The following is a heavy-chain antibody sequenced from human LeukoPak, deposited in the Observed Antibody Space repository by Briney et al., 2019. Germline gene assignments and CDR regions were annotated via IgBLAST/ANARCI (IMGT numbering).Heavy chain of an antibody. CDR2: IYYSGNT. J-gene: IGHJ4*02. D-gene: IGHD5-18*01. CDR3: ARVLRGYSYGPKDY. V-gene: IGHV4-31*03. CDR1: GGSISSGGYY. Sequence: SETLSLTCTVSGGSISSGGYYWSWIRQHTGKGLEWIGYIYYSGNTYYNPSLKSRVTISVDTSKNQFSLKLSSVTAADTAVYYCARVLRGYSYGPKDYWGQGTLVIVSS.